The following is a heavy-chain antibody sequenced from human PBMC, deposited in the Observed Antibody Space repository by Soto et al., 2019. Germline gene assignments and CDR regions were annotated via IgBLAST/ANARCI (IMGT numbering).Heavy chain of an antibody. CDR2: INPNSGGT. J-gene: IGHJ5*02. Sequence: ASVKVSCKASGYTFTGYYMHWVRQAPGQGLEWMGWINPNSGGTNYADSVKGRFTISRDNSKNTLYLQMNSLRAEDTAVYYCAKDRGCSGGSCYKWPNWFDPWGQGTLVTVSS. CDR1: GYTFTGYY. V-gene: IGHV1-2*02. CDR3: AKDRGCSGGSCYKWPNWFDP. D-gene: IGHD2-15*01.